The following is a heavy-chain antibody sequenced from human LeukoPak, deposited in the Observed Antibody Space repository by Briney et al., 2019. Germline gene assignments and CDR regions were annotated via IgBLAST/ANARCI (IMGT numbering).Heavy chain of an antibody. CDR1: GFTFSNYG. Sequence: GGSLRLSCAASGFTFSNYGMSWVRQAPGKGLEWVSSISSSAASTYYADSVKGRFTISRDNSKNTLYLQMNSLRAEDTAVYYCAKGGYCSSTSCYGYYYYYYMDVWGKGTTVTVSS. CDR3: AKGGYCSSTSCYGYYYYYYMDV. D-gene: IGHD2-2*01. CDR2: ISSSAAST. V-gene: IGHV3-23*01. J-gene: IGHJ6*03.